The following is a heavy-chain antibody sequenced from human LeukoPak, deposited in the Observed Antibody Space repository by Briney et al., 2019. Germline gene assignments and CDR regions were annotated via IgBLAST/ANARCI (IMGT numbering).Heavy chain of an antibody. Sequence: PGGSLRLSCAASGFTFDDYAMHWVRQAPGKGLEWVSGISWNSGSIGYADSVKGRFTISRDNAKNSLYLQMNSLRAEDTALYYCAKSLRIPREYCSGGSCYMSSLYGMDVWGQGTTVTASS. CDR2: ISWNSGSI. V-gene: IGHV3-9*01. CDR3: AKSLRIPREYCSGGSCYMSSLYGMDV. D-gene: IGHD2-15*01. J-gene: IGHJ6*02. CDR1: GFTFDDYA.